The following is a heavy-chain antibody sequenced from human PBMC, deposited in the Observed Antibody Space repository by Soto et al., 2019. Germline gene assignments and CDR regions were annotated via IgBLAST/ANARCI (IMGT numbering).Heavy chain of an antibody. CDR1: GGTFSSYA. CDR3: ARWPLNEGYYYYGMDV. V-gene: IGHV1-69*06. J-gene: IGHJ6*02. Sequence: QVQLVQSGAEVKKPGSSVKVSCKASGGTFSSYAISWVRQAPGQGLEWMGGIIPIFGTANYAQKFQGRVTITADKSTSTADMELSSLRSEDTAVYYCARWPLNEGYYYYGMDVWGQGTTVTVSS. CDR2: IIPIFGTA. D-gene: IGHD2-8*01.